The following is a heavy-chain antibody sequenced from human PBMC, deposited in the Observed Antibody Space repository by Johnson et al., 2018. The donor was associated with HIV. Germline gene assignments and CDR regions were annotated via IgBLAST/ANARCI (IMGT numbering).Heavy chain of an antibody. D-gene: IGHD3-10*01. CDR1: GFTFRDYY. J-gene: IGHJ3*01. CDR3: ARGGDVVWFGEFPGAFDV. CDR2: ISSSGSSI. Sequence: QVHLVESGGGLIQPGGSLRLSCAASGFTFRDYYMSWIRQAPGKGLEWVAYISSSGSSISYADSVKGRFTISRDNAKNSLYLQMNSLRAEDTAVYYCARGGDVVWFGEFPGAFDVWGQGTMVTVSS. V-gene: IGHV3-11*04.